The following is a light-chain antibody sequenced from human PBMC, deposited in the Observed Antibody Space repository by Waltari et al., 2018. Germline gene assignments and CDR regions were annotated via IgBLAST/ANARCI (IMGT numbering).Light chain of an antibody. Sequence: SYDVTQPLSVSVALGQTAKITCGGNSIGTKNVHWYQQRPGQAPVLVIYRDTNRPSGSPERFSGSKSGNTATLTVNRAQVDDEADYYCQLWDNTWVFGGGTKLTVL. J-gene: IGLJ3*02. CDR3: QLWDNTWV. CDR1: SIGTKN. V-gene: IGLV3-9*01. CDR2: RDT.